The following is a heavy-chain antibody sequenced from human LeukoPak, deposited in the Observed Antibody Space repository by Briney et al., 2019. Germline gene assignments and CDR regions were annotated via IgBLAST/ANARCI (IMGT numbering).Heavy chain of an antibody. CDR2: ITTKPYGATQ. D-gene: IGHD2-2*01. Sequence: PGGSLRLSCTGSGFTFGDHTMNWVRQSPGKGLEWVGFITTKPYGATQEYAASVAGRFIISRDDNRGISYLQMNSLKIEDTAVYFCARGRIAYCSGTSCYLDSWGQGTLVTVSS. J-gene: IGHJ4*02. CDR3: ARGRIAYCSGTSCYLDS. CDR1: GFTFGDHT. V-gene: IGHV3-49*04.